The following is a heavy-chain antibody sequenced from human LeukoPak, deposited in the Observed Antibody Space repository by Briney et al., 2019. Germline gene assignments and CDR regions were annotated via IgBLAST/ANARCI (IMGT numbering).Heavy chain of an antibody. CDR1: GGSFSGYS. D-gene: IGHD3-10*01. V-gene: IGHV4-34*01. CDR2: INNSGST. CDR3: ARPVRRGTYGSGSYIF. J-gene: IGHJ4*02. Sequence: SETLSLTCAVYGGSFSGYSWTWIGQTPGKGLEWIGEINNSGSTNYSPSLKSRVTISGDMSKNQLSLNLSSVTAADTAVYYCARPVRRGTYGSGSYIFGGQGTLVTVSS.